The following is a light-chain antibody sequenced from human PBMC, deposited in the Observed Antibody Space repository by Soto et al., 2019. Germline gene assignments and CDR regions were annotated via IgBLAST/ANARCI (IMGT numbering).Light chain of an antibody. V-gene: IGLV1-44*01. CDR2: TDN. J-gene: IGLJ3*02. CDR1: NSNIGRHT. CDR3: AAWDDSLGAGV. Sequence: QSVLTQPPSASGTPGQRVTISCSGSNSNIGRHTVNWYQQLPGTAPKLLIYTDNQRPSGVPDRFSDSKSGTSASLAISALQSEDEADYYCAAWDDSLGAGVFGGGTKVTVL.